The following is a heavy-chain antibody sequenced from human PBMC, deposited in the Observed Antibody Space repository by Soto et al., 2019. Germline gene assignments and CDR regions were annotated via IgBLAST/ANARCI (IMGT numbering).Heavy chain of an antibody. J-gene: IGHJ6*03. CDR1: GFSFDDYG. CDR2: FNLNGCST. CDR3: ARFIEGIAVAGPPHYYYYYYMDV. D-gene: IGHD6-19*01. V-gene: IGHV3-20*01. Sequence: AGGSLRLSCAASGFSFDDYGMSWVRQAPGKGMEWVSGFNLNGCSTGYADSAKGRFTISRDNAKNSLYLQMNSLRAEDTALYHCARFIEGIAVAGPPHYYYYYYMDVWGKGTTVTVSS.